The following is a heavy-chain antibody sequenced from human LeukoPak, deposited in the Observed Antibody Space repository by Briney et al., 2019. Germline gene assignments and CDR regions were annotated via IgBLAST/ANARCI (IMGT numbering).Heavy chain of an antibody. CDR2: IYYSGST. J-gene: IGHJ3*02. D-gene: IGHD1-26*01. Sequence: PSETLSLTCTVSGGSISRYYWSWIRQPPGKGLEWIGYIYYSGSTNYNPSLKSRVTISVDTSKNQFSLKLSSVTAADTAVYYCARGDYYADDAFDIWGQGTMVTVSS. CDR3: ARGDYYADDAFDI. V-gene: IGHV4-59*01. CDR1: GGSISRYY.